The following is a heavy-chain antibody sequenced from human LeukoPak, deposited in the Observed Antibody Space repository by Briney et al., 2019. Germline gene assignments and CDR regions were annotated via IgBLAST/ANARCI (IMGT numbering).Heavy chain of an antibody. J-gene: IGHJ4*02. CDR2: IYSSGST. Sequence: PSETLSLTCTVSGVSISSYYWSWLRQPPGKGLEWIGYIYSSGSTNYNPSLKSRVTISVDTSKNQFSLRLTSVTAADTAVYYCARGSYGDYWGQGTLVTVSS. D-gene: IGHD5-18*01. CDR3: ARGSYGDY. CDR1: GVSISSYY. V-gene: IGHV4-59*01.